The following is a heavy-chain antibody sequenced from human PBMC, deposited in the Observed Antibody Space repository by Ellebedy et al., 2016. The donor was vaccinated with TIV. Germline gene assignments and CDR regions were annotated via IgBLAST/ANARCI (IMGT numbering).Heavy chain of an antibody. CDR2: ISAYNGNT. J-gene: IGHJ6*02. CDR3: ARDVDVVVVAGEAAVAGTGYYGMDV. Sequence: ASVKVSXXASGYTFTSYGISWVRQAPGQGLEWMGWISAYNGNTNYAQKLQGRVTMTTDTSTSTAYMELRSLRSDDTAVYYCARDVDVVVVAGEAAVAGTGYYGMDVWGQGTTVTVSS. CDR1: GYTFTSYG. D-gene: IGHD2-15*01. V-gene: IGHV1-18*04.